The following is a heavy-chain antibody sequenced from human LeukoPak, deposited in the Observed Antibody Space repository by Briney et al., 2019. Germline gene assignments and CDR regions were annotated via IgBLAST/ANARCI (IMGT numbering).Heavy chain of an antibody. CDR3: ARDSGSFLRSSWFDP. D-gene: IGHD1-26*01. V-gene: IGHV4-4*07. Sequence: SETLSLTCTVSGGSLSSYYWSWIRQPAGKGLEWIGRIYTSGSTNYNPSLKSRVTMSVDTSKNQFSLKLSSVTAADTAVYYCARDSGSFLRSSWFDPWGQGTLVTVSS. CDR2: IYTSGST. J-gene: IGHJ5*02. CDR1: GGSLSSYY.